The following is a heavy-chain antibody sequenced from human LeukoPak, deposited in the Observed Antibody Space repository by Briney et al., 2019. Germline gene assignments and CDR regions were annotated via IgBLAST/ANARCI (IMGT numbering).Heavy chain of an antibody. CDR3: ARGYDSTPSYYFDY. J-gene: IGHJ4*02. CDR2: IYYCGST. Sequence: SETLSLTCTVSGGSVSSYYWSWIRQPPGKGLEWIGYIYYCGSTNYNPFLKSRVTISVDTSKNQFSLKLSSVTAADTAVYYCARGYDSTPSYYFDYWGQGTLVTVSS. D-gene: IGHD3-22*01. V-gene: IGHV4-59*02. CDR1: GGSVSSYY.